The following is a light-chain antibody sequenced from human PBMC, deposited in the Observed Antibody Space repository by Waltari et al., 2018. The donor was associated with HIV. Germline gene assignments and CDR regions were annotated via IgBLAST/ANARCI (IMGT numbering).Light chain of an antibody. Sequence: QSVLTQPPSASETPGQRVTISCSGSTSNIGSNTVNWYQQLPGTAPKPLFSTHNQRPSGVPDRFSGSKYGTSASLAISGLQSEDETHYYCAAWDDSVNGWVFGGGTKLTVL. CDR2: THN. CDR1: TSNIGSNT. CDR3: AAWDDSVNGWV. J-gene: IGLJ3*02. V-gene: IGLV1-44*01.